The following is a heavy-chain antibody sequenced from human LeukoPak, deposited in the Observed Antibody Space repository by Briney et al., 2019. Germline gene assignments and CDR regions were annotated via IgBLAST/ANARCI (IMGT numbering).Heavy chain of an antibody. CDR2: INHSGST. CDR3: ARERGDYVWGSYRPNYFDY. V-gene: IGHV4-34*01. Sequence: KTSETLSLTCAVYGGSFSGYYWSWIRQPPGKGLEWIGEINHSGSTNYNPSLKSRVTISVDTSKNQFPLKLSSATAADTAVYYCARERGDYVWGSYRPNYFDYWGQGTLVTVSS. J-gene: IGHJ4*02. CDR1: GGSFSGYY. D-gene: IGHD3-16*02.